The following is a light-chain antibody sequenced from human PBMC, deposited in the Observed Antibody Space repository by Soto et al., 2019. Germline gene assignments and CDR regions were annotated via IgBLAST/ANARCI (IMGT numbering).Light chain of an antibody. CDR3: GTWDSSLSAGWV. CDR2: DNN. J-gene: IGLJ3*02. Sequence: QSVSTQPPSVSAAPGQKVTISCSGSSSNIGNNYVSWYQQLPGTAPKLLIYDNNKRPSGIPDRFSGSKSGTSATLGITGLQTGDEADYYCGTWDSSLSAGWVFGGGTKLTVL. V-gene: IGLV1-51*01. CDR1: SSNIGNNY.